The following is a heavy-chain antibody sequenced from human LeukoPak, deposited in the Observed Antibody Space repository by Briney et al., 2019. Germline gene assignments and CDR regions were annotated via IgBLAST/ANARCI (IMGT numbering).Heavy chain of an antibody. Sequence: SETLSLTCAVYGGSFSGYYWNWIRQPPGKGLEWIGEINHSGSTNYNPSLKSRVTISVDTSKNQFSLNLSSVTAADTAVYYCARPHSTFFDQDAAYYFDYWGQGALVTVSS. CDR3: ARPHSTFFDQDAAYYFDY. CDR1: GGSFSGYY. D-gene: IGHD3-9*01. V-gene: IGHV4-34*01. CDR2: INHSGST. J-gene: IGHJ4*02.